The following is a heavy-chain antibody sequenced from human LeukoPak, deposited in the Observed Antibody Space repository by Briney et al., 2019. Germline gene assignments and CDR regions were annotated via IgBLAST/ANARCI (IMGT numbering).Heavy chain of an antibody. CDR1: GYSISSGYY. D-gene: IGHD6-19*01. Sequence: PSETLSLTCAVSGYSISSGYYWGWIRQPPGKGLEWVGSIYHSGSTFYNPSLKGRVTISVDTSKNQFSLKLSSVTAADTAVYYCARLSLVYSSGLDYWGQGTLVTVSS. CDR3: ARLSLVYSSGLDY. V-gene: IGHV4-38-2*01. J-gene: IGHJ4*02. CDR2: IYHSGST.